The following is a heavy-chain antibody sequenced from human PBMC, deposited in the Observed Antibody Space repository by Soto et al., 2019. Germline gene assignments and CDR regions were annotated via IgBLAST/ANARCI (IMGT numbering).Heavy chain of an antibody. CDR2: IYNGGNA. D-gene: IGHD3-10*01. J-gene: IGHJ6*02. V-gene: IGHV4-4*07. CDR3: ARDGSDSYGLDV. Sequence: SETLSLTCTVSGGSISSYYWSWIRQSAGKGLEWIGRIYNGGNAQYNPSLKSRVTMSADTSKNQFSLRLNSVTAADTAVYYCARDGSDSYGLDVWGQGTTVTVSS. CDR1: GGSISSYY.